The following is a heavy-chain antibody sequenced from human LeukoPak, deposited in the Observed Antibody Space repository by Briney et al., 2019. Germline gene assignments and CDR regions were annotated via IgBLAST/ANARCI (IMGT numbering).Heavy chain of an antibody. Sequence: GGSLRLSCAASGFTVSNTYMSWVRQAPGKGLEWVSAISGSGGSTYYADSVKGRFTISRDNSKNTLYLQMNSLRAEDAAVYYCAKDRAAFDAFDIWGQGTMVTVSS. CDR2: ISGSGGST. J-gene: IGHJ3*02. D-gene: IGHD3-3*02. V-gene: IGHV3-23*01. CDR1: GFTVSNTY. CDR3: AKDRAAFDAFDI.